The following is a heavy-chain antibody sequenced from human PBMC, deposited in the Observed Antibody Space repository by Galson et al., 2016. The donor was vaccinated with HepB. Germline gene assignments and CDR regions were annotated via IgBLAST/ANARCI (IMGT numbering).Heavy chain of an antibody. V-gene: IGHV3-23*01. CDR1: RGTFSTFA. D-gene: IGHD2-2*01. CDR3: AKGGFCISASCPLEY. CDR2: ISGDGGRT. J-gene: IGHJ4*02. Sequence: SLRLSCADSRGTFSTFAMSWVRQAPGKGLEWVSTISGDGGRTYSADSVKGRFTISRDNSKNTLYLQMNSLRAEDTAIYYCAKGGFCISASCPLEYWGQGTLVTVSS.